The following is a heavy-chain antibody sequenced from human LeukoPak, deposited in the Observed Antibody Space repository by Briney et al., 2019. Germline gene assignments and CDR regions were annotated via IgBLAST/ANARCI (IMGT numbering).Heavy chain of an antibody. CDR3: VRGRYYHDSTGFLY. CDR2: IYYSGST. V-gene: IGHV4-59*01. D-gene: IGHD3-22*01. J-gene: IGHJ4*02. Sequence: MASETLSLTCTVSGGSISSYYWSWIRQPPGKGLEWIGYIYYSGSTNYNPSLKSRVTISVDTSKNQFSLKLSSVTAADTAVYYCVRGRYYHDSTGFLYWGQGTLVTVSS. CDR1: GGSISSYY.